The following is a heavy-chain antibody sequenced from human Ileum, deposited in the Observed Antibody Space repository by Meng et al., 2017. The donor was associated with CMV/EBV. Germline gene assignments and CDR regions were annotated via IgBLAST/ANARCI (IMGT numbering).Heavy chain of an antibody. V-gene: IGHV1-69*12. CDR2: ISPIFRTS. CDR3: ATSGRGPKYYFDY. J-gene: IGHJ4*02. Sequence: QFQLVQLGAGRKQPGSAVKVSCEASGGTFSSNAISWVRHAPGQGLEWMGVISPIFRTSNYAQKFQGRLTITADESTSTAYMELSSLTSGDTAVYYCATSGRGPKYYFDYWGQGTLVTVSS. CDR1: GGTFSSNA. D-gene: IGHD1-14*01.